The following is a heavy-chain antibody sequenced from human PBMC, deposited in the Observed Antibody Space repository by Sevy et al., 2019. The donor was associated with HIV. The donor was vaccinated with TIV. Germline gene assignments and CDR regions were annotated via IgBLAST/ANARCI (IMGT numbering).Heavy chain of an antibody. CDR1: GFTFSDYY. J-gene: IGHJ4*02. D-gene: IGHD6-19*01. Sequence: LSLTCAASGFTFSDYYMSWIRQAPGKGLEWVSYISSSGSTIYYADSVKGRFTISRDNAKNSLYLQMNSLRAEDTAVYYCARAEKKQWLPDWGQGTLVTVSS. CDR2: ISSSGSTI. V-gene: IGHV3-11*01. CDR3: ARAEKKQWLPD.